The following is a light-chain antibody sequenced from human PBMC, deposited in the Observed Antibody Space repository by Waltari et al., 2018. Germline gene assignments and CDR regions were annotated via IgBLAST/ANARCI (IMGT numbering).Light chain of an antibody. CDR3: SSYTSSSTPYV. Sequence: QSVLAHPDSVTGSPGLSFTVSCTGPSREVGVYHYVSWYHQHPGKAPKLMIYDVSNRPSWVSNRYSGSKSGNTASLTISGLQAEDEADYYCSSYTSSSTPYVFGTGTKVTVL. V-gene: IGLV2-14*03. CDR1: SREVGVYHY. CDR2: DVS. J-gene: IGLJ1*01.